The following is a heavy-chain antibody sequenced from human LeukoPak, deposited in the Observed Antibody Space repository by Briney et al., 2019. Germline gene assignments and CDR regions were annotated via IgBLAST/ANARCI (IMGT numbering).Heavy chain of an antibody. D-gene: IGHD3-10*01. Sequence: GGSLRLSCAASGFTVSSNYMSWVRQAPGKGLEWVSVIYSGGSTYYADSVKGRFTISRDNSKNTLYLQMNSLRAEDTAVYYCAKEHYGSGSYYPNYFDYWGQGTLVTVSS. CDR1: GFTVSSNY. CDR2: IYSGGST. J-gene: IGHJ4*02. CDR3: AKEHYGSGSYYPNYFDY. V-gene: IGHV3-53*01.